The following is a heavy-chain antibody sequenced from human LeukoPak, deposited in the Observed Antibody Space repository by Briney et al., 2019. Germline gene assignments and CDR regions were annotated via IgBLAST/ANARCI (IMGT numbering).Heavy chain of an antibody. CDR3: TRDGGTLDY. V-gene: IGHV3-49*04. J-gene: IGHJ4*03. CDR2: IRSKAFGGAT. Sequence: SLPVSRTGSGYTFGDYAMSWVRQSPGKGLEWVSLIRSKAFGGATEYAASVKGRFTISRDDSKSIAYLQMNSLKTEDTAMYYCTRDGGTLDYWGQGTMVTVSS. CDR1: GYTFGDYA. D-gene: IGHD3-16*01.